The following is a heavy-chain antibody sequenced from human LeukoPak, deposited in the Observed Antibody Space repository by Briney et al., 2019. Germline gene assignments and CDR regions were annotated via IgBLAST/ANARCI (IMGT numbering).Heavy chain of an antibody. D-gene: IGHD3-3*01. Sequence: ASVKVSCKASGYTFTSYDINWVRQATGQGLEWMGWMNPKSGKTGYAQKFQGRVTINRNTSISRAYMELRRLRPEDTAVYYCARGGTRAGITIFGVVIPRPPDVWGKGTTVTVSS. CDR3: ARGGTRAGITIFGVVIPRPPDV. CDR2: MNPKSGKT. V-gene: IGHV1-8*03. J-gene: IGHJ6*04. CDR1: GYTFTSYD.